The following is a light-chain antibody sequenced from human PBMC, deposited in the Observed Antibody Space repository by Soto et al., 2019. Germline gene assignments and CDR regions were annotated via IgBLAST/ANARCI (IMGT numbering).Light chain of an antibody. J-gene: IGKJ2*01. CDR3: QFFEGSPKYI. V-gene: IGKV3-20*01. CDR2: DTS. Sequence: EIVLTQSPGTMSLSPGESATLSCRASQNLHSGFLYWYQQRPGQAPRLLIYDTSGRATGIPDRFSGGGSETDFPLAISRLEPEDFAVYYCQFFEGSPKYIFGQGTKLEI. CDR1: QNLHSGF.